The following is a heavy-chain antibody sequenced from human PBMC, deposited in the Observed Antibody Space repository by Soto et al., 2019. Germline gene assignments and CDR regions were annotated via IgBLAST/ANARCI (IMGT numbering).Heavy chain of an antibody. CDR1: GGSFSTYY. Sequence: QVQVQQWGAGLLKPSETLSLTCAVYGGSFSTYYWSWIRQPPGKGLEWIGEINQSGGTTYNPSLKSRVTISVDTSKNECHLKLSSVTAADTAVYYCARGLSYDYGLGYWGQGTLVTVSS. CDR2: INQSGGT. D-gene: IGHD5-12*01. CDR3: ARGLSYDYGLGY. V-gene: IGHV4-34*01. J-gene: IGHJ4*02.